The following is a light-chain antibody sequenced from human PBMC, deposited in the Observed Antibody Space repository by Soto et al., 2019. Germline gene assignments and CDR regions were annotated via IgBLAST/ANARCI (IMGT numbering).Light chain of an antibody. J-gene: IGKJ4*01. Sequence: VLTQSPGTQSLSPGDRATLSCRASQSVTANYLAWYQQKPGQAPRLLIYGASSRATDIPDRFSGSGSGTDFTLTITRVEPEDFAVYFCQQYGSSPLTFGGGTKVEIK. CDR1: QSVTANY. CDR3: QQYGSSPLT. CDR2: GAS. V-gene: IGKV3-20*01.